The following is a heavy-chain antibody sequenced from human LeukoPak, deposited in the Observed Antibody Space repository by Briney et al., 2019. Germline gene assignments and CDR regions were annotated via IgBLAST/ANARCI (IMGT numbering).Heavy chain of an antibody. CDR2: INPSGGST. V-gene: IGHV1-46*01. CDR1: GYTFTSYD. J-gene: IGHJ4*02. CDR3: ARDGGYYDSSGYPLDY. D-gene: IGHD3-22*01. Sequence: ASVKVSCKASGYTFTSYDINWVRQAPGQGLEWMGIINPSGGSTSYAQKFQGRVTMTRDTSTSTVYMELSSLRSEDTAVYYCARDGGYYDSSGYPLDYWGQGTLVTVSS.